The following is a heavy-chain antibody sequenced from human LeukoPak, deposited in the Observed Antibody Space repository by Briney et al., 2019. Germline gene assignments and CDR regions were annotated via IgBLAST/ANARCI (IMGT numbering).Heavy chain of an antibody. J-gene: IGHJ6*02. CDR1: GFTFNNHA. Sequence: PGGSLRLSCAASGFTFNNHAMHWVHQAPGKGLEWVAVISYTGSDKYYADSVKGRFTISRDNSKNTLYLQMNSLRAEDTAVYYCAGDGGSGVYYYYGMDVWGQGTTVTVSS. D-gene: IGHD3-10*01. V-gene: IGHV3-30-3*01. CDR2: ISYTGSDK. CDR3: AGDGGSGVYYYYGMDV.